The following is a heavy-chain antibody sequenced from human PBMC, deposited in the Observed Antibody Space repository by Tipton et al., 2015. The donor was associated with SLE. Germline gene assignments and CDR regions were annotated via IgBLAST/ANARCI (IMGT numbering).Heavy chain of an antibody. CDR1: GASISNSRYY. V-gene: IGHV4-39*07. CDR3: ARSSVARDYFYYMDV. D-gene: IGHD3-10*01. CDR2: IYYSGTT. J-gene: IGHJ6*03. Sequence: TLSLTCTVSGASISNSRYYWGCIRQSPGKGLEWIGTIYYSGTTYYNPSLKSRVTISLDTSKNQFSLNLSSVTAADTAVYYCARSSVARDYFYYMDVWGKGTTVTVSS.